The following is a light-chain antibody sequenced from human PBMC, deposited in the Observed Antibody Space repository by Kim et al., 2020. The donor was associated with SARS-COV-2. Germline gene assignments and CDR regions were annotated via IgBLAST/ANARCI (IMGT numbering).Light chain of an antibody. Sequence: GQSVTSYCAGTSYNIGHNLVSWYQHLPGTAPTLLIYSNDQRPSEVPDHFSASKSGTSASLAITGLRSEHEGVYYCATWDDTLNGPVFGGGTKVTVL. J-gene: IGLJ2*01. V-gene: IGLV1-44*01. CDR2: SND. CDR1: SYNIGHNL. CDR3: ATWDDTLNGPV.